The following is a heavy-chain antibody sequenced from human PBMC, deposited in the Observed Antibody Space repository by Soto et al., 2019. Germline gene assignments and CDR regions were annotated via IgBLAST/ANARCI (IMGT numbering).Heavy chain of an antibody. J-gene: IGHJ3*02. CDR2: IYPGDSDT. CDR3: ARHSPNSGYGAFDS. CDR1: GYSFTIYW. D-gene: IGHD5-12*01. Sequence: GESLKISCKGSGYSFTIYWIGWVRQMPGKGLEWMGIIYPGDSDTRYSPSFQGQVTISADKSISTAYLQWSSLKASDTAMYYCARHSPNSGYGAFDSWVQGTLVTVSS. V-gene: IGHV5-51*01.